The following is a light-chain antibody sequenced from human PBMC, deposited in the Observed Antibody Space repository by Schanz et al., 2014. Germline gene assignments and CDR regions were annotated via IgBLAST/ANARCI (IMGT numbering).Light chain of an antibody. CDR2: DVS. J-gene: IGKJ3*01. V-gene: IGKV3D-20*02. Sequence: ELVLTQSPGTLSLSPGERATLSCRASQSVRSTYFAWYQHIPGQAPRLLIHDVSKRASGIADRFSGSGSGADFTLTISSLEPEDFATYYCQQSYSTPQTFGPGTKVDIK. CDR1: QSVRSTY. CDR3: QQSYSTPQT.